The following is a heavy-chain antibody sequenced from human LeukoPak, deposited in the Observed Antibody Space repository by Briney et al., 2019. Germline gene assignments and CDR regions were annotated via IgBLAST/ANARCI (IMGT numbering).Heavy chain of an antibody. J-gene: IGHJ6*02. Sequence: ASVKVSCKASGYTFTSYGISWVRLAPGQGLEWMGWISAYNGNTNYAQKLQGRVTMTTDTSTSTAYMELRSLRSDDTAVYYCARDSDVLRYFDWLLPHNYYYYGMDVWGQGSTVTVSS. CDR3: ARDSDVLRYFDWLLPHNYYYYGMDV. V-gene: IGHV1-18*01. D-gene: IGHD3-9*01. CDR2: ISAYNGNT. CDR1: GYTFTSYG.